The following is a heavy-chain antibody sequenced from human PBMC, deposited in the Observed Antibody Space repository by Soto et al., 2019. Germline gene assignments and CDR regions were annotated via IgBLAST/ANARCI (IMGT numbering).Heavy chain of an antibody. V-gene: IGHV3-48*02. Sequence: EVQLVESGGDLVQPGGSLTLSCAASGFIFSSYSMIWVRQAPGKGLEWVSYITGSSDTIYYADSVKRRFSISRDNAKNSLYLQMNSLRDEDTAVYYCAELGSGSAWGQGTLVTVSS. D-gene: IGHD3-22*01. CDR3: AELGSGSA. CDR2: ITGSSDTI. CDR1: GFIFSSYS. J-gene: IGHJ4*02.